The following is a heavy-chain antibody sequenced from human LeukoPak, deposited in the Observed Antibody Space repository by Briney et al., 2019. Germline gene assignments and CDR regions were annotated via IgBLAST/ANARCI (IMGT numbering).Heavy chain of an antibody. Sequence: GRSLRLSCPASGFNITNYAMHWVRQAPGKGLEWVAVISYDGDNKYYADPVKGRFTIFRDNSKNTLFLQMHILRTEDTAVYYCARAPRLYCSGGTCYHIDFWGQGALVTVSS. J-gene: IGHJ4*02. V-gene: IGHV3-30-3*01. CDR2: ISYDGDNK. CDR1: GFNITNYA. CDR3: ARAPRLYCSGGTCYHIDF. D-gene: IGHD2-15*01.